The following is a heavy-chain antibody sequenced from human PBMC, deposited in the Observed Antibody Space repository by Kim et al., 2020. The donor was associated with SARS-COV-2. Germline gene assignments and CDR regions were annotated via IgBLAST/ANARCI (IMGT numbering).Heavy chain of an antibody. CDR1: GGSISSSSYY. CDR3: ARLYCTNGVCYLGLVAFDI. D-gene: IGHD2-8*01. J-gene: IGHJ3*02. V-gene: IGHV4-39*01. Sequence: SETLSLTCTVSGGSISSSSYYWGWIRQPPGKGLEWIGSIYYSGSTYYNPSLKSRVTISVDTSKNQFSLKLSSVTAADTAVYYCARLYCTNGVCYLGLVAFDIWGQGTMVTVSS. CDR2: IYYSGST.